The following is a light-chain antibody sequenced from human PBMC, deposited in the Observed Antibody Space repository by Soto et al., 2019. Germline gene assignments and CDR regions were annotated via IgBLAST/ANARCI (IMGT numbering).Light chain of an antibody. CDR2: DVS. V-gene: IGLV2-18*02. J-gene: IGLJ1*01. CDR3: SSYTSSSTYV. Sequence: QSALAQPPSVSGSPGQSVTISCTGTSSDVGSSNGVSWYQQPPGTAPKLMIYDVSNRPSGVPDRFSGSKSGNTASLTISGLQAEDEDAYYCSSYTSSSTYVFGTGTKVTVL. CDR1: SSDVGSSNG.